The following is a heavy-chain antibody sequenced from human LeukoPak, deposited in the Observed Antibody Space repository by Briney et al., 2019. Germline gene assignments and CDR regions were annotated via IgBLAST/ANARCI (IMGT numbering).Heavy chain of an antibody. CDR3: AKELKIMEAYSFIDH. CDR2: IRQDGSEK. Sequence: GGSLRLSCAASGFTFATYWMTWVRQAPGKGLEWVANIRQDGSEKQYVDSVKGRFSISRDNSKNTLYLQMNSLRADDTAVYYCAKELKIMEAYSFIDHWGQGTLVTVSS. CDR1: GFTFATYW. J-gene: IGHJ4*02. V-gene: IGHV3-7*03. D-gene: IGHD3-16*01.